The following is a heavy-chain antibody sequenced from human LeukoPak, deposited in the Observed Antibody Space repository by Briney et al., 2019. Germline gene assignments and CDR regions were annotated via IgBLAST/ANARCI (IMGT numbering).Heavy chain of an antibody. CDR3: ARGPRYSRSWKLGY. CDR1: NHTFSTYG. J-gene: IGHJ4*02. Sequence: ASVKVSCKATNHTFSTYGISWVRQAPGQGLEWMGWISAHSGNTIYAEKFQGRVTMTIDTSTSTTYMELGSLRSDDTAVYYCARGPRYSRSWKLGYWGQGTLVTVSS. D-gene: IGHD6-13*01. CDR2: ISAHSGNT. V-gene: IGHV1-18*01.